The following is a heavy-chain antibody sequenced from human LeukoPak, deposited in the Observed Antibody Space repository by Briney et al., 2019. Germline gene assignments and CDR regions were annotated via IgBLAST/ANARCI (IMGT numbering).Heavy chain of an antibody. CDR2: IYYSGST. V-gene: IGHV4-59*01. D-gene: IGHD2-2*01. Sequence: SETLSLTCTVSGGSISSYYWSWVRQPPGKGLEWIGYIYYSGSTNYNPSLKSRVTISVDTSKNQFSLKLSSVTAADTAVYYCARRKISAADNYYFDYWGQGTLVTVSS. CDR1: GGSISSYY. J-gene: IGHJ4*02. CDR3: ARRKISAADNYYFDY.